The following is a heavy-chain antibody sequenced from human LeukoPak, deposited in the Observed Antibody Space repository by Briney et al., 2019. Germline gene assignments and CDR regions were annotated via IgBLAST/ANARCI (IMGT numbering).Heavy chain of an antibody. CDR3: ARRVQQLVRGDWFDP. Sequence: GESLKISCKGSGYSFTSYWLGWVRQMPGKGLEWMGIIYPGDSDTRYSPSFQGQVTISADKSISTAYLQWSSLKASDTAMYYCARRVQQLVRGDWFDPWGQGTLVTVSS. CDR2: IYPGDSDT. J-gene: IGHJ5*02. CDR1: GYSFTSYW. D-gene: IGHD6-13*01. V-gene: IGHV5-51*01.